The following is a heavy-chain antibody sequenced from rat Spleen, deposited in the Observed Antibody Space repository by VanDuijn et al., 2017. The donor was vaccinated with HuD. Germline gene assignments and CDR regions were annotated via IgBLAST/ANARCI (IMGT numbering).Heavy chain of an antibody. CDR1: GYSITSSYR. D-gene: IGHD1-2*01. CDR2: INSAGST. J-gene: IGHJ2*01. CDR3: ARSEESTYISFDH. V-gene: IGHV3-3*01. Sequence: EVQLQESGPGLVKPSQSLSLTCSVTGYSITSSYRWNWIRKFPGNKLEWMGYINSAGSTNYNPSLKSRISITRDTSKNQFFLQVNSVITEGTATYYCARSEESTYISFDHWGQGVMVTVSS.